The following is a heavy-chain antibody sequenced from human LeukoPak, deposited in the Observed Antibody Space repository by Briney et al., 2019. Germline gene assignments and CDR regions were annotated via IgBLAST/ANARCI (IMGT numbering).Heavy chain of an antibody. J-gene: IGHJ3*02. Sequence: SETLSLTCTVSGGSISSYYWTWIRQPPGKGLEWIGNIYYSGNTNYNPSLKSRVTISVDTSKNQFSLRLSSVTAADTAVYYCARHMITFGVDAFDIWGQGTMVTVSS. CDR1: GGSISSYY. CDR2: IYYSGNT. D-gene: IGHD3-16*01. V-gene: IGHV4-59*01. CDR3: ARHMITFGVDAFDI.